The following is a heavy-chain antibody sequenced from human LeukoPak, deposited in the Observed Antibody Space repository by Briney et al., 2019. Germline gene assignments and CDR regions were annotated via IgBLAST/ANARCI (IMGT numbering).Heavy chain of an antibody. CDR3: ARVLHAYLQSSPLNY. CDR2: ISSSGGTI. V-gene: IGHV3-11*04. Sequence: AGGSLRLSCAASGFTFSDYYMSWIRQAPGKGLEWVSYISSSGGTIYYADSVKGRFTISRDNAKNSLYLQMNSLRAEDTAVYYCARVLHAYLQSSPLNYWGQGTLVTVSS. J-gene: IGHJ4*02. CDR1: GFTFSDYY. D-gene: IGHD4-11*01.